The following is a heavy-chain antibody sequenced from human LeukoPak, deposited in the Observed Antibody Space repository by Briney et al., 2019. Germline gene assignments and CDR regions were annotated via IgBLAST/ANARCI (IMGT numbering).Heavy chain of an antibody. V-gene: IGHV3-7*03. D-gene: IGHD5-12*01. CDR2: IKQDGSEK. Sequence: GGSLRLSCAAFGFTFSTYWMTWVRQAPGKGLEWVGNIKQDGSEKNYVDSVKGRFTISRDNAKNSLYLQMNSLRAEDTAVYYCARDRGNSGYDVHDYWGQGTLVTVSS. CDR3: ARDRGNSGYDVHDY. J-gene: IGHJ4*02. CDR1: GFTFSTYW.